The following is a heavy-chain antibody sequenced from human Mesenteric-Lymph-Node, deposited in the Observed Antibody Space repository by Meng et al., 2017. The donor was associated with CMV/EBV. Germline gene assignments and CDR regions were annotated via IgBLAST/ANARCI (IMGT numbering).Heavy chain of an antibody. CDR3: ARDGPSDELLYFDY. CDR2: INSNGIST. V-gene: IGHV3-74*01. J-gene: IGHJ4*02. D-gene: IGHD2-15*01. Sequence: GESLKISCAASQLTFNNNWIHWVRQVPGKGLVWVSRINSNGISTSYADSVKGRFTISRDNAKNTVYLQMNSLRAEDTAVYYCARDGPSDELLYFDYWGQGTLVTVSS. CDR1: QLTFNNNW.